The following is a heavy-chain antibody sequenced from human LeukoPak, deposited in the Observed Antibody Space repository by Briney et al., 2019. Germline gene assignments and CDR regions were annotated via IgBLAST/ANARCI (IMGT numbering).Heavy chain of an antibody. J-gene: IGHJ5*02. CDR3: ARSIVRDGWFDP. V-gene: IGHV5-51*01. Sequence: GASPKISCKGSGSSFTSYWIGWVRQMPGKGLEWMGIIYPGDSDTRYSPSFQGQVTISADKSISTAYLQWSSLKASDTAVYYCARSIVRDGWFDPWGQGTLVTVSS. CDR1: GSSFTSYW. CDR2: IYPGDSDT. D-gene: IGHD3-16*02.